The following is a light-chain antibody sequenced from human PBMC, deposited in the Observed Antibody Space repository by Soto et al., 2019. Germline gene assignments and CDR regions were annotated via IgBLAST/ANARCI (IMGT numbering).Light chain of an antibody. Sequence: EIVLTQSPGTLSLPPGERATLSCRASESVSSTSLAWYQQKPGQAPRLLMYGVSSRATGIPDRFSGSGSGTDFTLTINRLEPEDFAVYFCQQYDNSVWTFGQGTKV. J-gene: IGKJ1*01. CDR2: GVS. CDR3: QQYDNSVWT. V-gene: IGKV3-20*01. CDR1: ESVSSTS.